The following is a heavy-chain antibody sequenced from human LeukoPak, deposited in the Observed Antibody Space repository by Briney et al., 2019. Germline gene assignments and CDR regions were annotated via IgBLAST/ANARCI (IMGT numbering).Heavy chain of an antibody. CDR3: ARDPADGGPPS. D-gene: IGHD4-23*01. V-gene: IGHV4-39*07. CDR1: GGSISSSSYY. CDR2: IYYNGNI. J-gene: IGHJ5*02. Sequence: ETLPLTCTVSGGSISSSSYYWGWIRQPPGKGLEWIGSIYYNGNIYYSPSLKSRVTIFRDTSKNQFSLEVTSVTAADTALYYCARDPADGGPPSWGQGILVIVSS.